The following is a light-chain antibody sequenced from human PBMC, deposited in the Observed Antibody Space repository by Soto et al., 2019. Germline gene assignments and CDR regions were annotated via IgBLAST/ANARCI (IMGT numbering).Light chain of an antibody. CDR3: QQRSNWPPPT. V-gene: IGKV3-15*01. J-gene: IGKJ3*01. Sequence: EIVMTQSPATLSVSPGERATLSCRASHRVSSYLAWYQQKPGQAPRLLIFATSTRATGTPARFSGSGSGTEFTLTISSLQSEDFAVYYCQQRSNWPPPTFGPGTKVDNK. CDR1: HRVSSY. CDR2: ATS.